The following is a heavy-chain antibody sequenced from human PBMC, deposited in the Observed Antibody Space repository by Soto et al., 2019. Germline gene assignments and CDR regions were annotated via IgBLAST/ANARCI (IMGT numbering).Heavy chain of an antibody. CDR3: AKAVTTVTPLGYDS. V-gene: IGHV3-30*18. CDR2: ISYDGTNK. D-gene: IGHD4-17*01. Sequence: QVQLVESGGGVVQPGRSLRLSCAASGFTFRSCAMHWVRQAPGKGPEWVAVISYDGTNKYYADSVKGRFTISRDNSKNTLYLQMNSLRAEDTAVYYCAKAVTTVTPLGYDSWGQGILVTVSS. J-gene: IGHJ4*02. CDR1: GFTFRSCA.